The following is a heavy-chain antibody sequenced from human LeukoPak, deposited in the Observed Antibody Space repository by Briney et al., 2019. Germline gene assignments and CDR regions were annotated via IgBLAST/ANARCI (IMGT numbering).Heavy chain of an antibody. CDR3: ARDGAFSSSSWYYFDY. CDR1: GGTFSSYA. V-gene: IGHV1-69*04. Sequence: ASVKVSCKASGGTFSSYAISWVRQAPGQGLEWMGRIIPIFGIANYAQKLQGRVTITADKSTSTAYMELSSLRSEDTAVYYCARDGAFSSSSWYYFDYWGQGTLVTVSS. D-gene: IGHD6-13*01. CDR2: IIPIFGIA. J-gene: IGHJ4*02.